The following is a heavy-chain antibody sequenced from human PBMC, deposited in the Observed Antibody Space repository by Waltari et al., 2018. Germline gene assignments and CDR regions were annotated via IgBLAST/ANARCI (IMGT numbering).Heavy chain of an antibody. V-gene: IGHV4-34*01. CDR2: INHSGST. Sequence: QVQLQQWGAGLLKPSETLSLTCAVYGGSFSGSYWSWIRQPPGKGLEWIGEINHSGSTNYNPSLKSRVTISVDTSKNQFSLKLSSVTAADTAVYYCARGRWSYSGSGSYYFDYWGQGTLVTVSS. CDR3: ARGRWSYSGSGSYYFDY. CDR1: GGSFSGSY. D-gene: IGHD3-10*01. J-gene: IGHJ4*02.